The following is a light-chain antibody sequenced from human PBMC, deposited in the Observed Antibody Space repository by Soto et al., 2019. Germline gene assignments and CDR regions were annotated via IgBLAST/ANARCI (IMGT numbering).Light chain of an antibody. CDR3: QQRSAWPRT. Sequence: EVVLTQSPATLPLSPGERATLSCRASQSVSSYLAWYQQKPGQPPRLLIYDASNRATGIPARFSGSGSGTDFTLTISSLEPEDFAIYYCQQRSAWPRTFGQGNKVEIK. V-gene: IGKV3-11*01. J-gene: IGKJ1*01. CDR1: QSVSSY. CDR2: DAS.